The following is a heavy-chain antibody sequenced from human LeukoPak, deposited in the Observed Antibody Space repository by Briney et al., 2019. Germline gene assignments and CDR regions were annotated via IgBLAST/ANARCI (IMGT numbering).Heavy chain of an antibody. CDR2: TSSSDAGT. D-gene: IGHD2-21*01. CDR3: AKAPVISCRGAYCYPFDS. J-gene: IGHJ4*02. Sequence: GGSLRLSCAASGFTLSTYAMSWVRQTPGKGLEWVAATSSSDAGTYHADSVRGRFTISRDNSKNTLYLQMNSLRAEDAAVYFCAKAPVISCRGAYCYPFDSWGQGTLVTVSS. V-gene: IGHV3-23*01. CDR1: GFTLSTYA.